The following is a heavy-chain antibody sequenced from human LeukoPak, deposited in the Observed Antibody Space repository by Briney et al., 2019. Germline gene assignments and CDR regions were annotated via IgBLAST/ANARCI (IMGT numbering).Heavy chain of an antibody. CDR1: GFTFSSYA. CDR3: ARVGYNWNDQMGYYYYGMDV. Sequence: GSLRLSCAASGFTFSSYAMSWVRQPPGKGLEWIGEINHSGSTNYNPSLKSRVTISVDTSKNQFSLKLSSVTAADTAVYYCARVGYNWNDQMGYYYYGMDVWGQGTTVTVSS. V-gene: IGHV4-34*01. J-gene: IGHJ6*02. D-gene: IGHD1-1*01. CDR2: INHSGST.